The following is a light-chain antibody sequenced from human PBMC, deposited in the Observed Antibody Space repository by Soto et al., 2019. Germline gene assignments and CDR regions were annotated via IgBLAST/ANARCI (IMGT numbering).Light chain of an antibody. Sequence: QSVLTQPPSASGTPGQGVTISCSGSTANIGSSYVYWYQQLPGTAPKLLIYRNNQRPSGVPDRFSGSKSGTSASLAISGLRSDDEADYFCATWDDSLNGFYVFXTGTKVTVL. V-gene: IGLV1-47*01. CDR2: RNN. J-gene: IGLJ1*01. CDR3: ATWDDSLNGFYV. CDR1: TANIGSSY.